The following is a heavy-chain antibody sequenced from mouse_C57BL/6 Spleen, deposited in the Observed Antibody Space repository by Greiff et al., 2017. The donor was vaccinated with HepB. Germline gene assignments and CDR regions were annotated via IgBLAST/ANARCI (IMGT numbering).Heavy chain of an antibody. CDR3: ARSGIYYYGDWYCDV. CDR1: GYTFTDYY. D-gene: IGHD1-1*01. Sequence: EVQLQQSGPELVKPGASVKISCKASGYTFTDYYMNWVKQSHGKSLEWIGDINPNNGGTSYNQKFKGKATLTVDKSSSTAYMELRSLTSEDSAVYYCARSGIYYYGDWYCDVWGTGTTVTVSS. J-gene: IGHJ1*03. V-gene: IGHV1-26*01. CDR2: INPNNGGT.